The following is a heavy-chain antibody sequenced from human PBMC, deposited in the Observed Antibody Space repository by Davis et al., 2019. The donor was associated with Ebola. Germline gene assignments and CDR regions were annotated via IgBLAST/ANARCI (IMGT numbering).Heavy chain of an antibody. Sequence: GESLKISCAASGFTFDGYGMSWVRQHPGKGLEWVSGLDCNGGSTGYADSVKGRFTISRDNAKTSLYLQMNRLRAEDTALYYCGRGGNWNYGSGHFDFWGQGTLVTVSS. D-gene: IGHD1-7*01. CDR3: GRGGNWNYGSGHFDF. CDR1: GFTFDGYG. V-gene: IGHV3-20*04. CDR2: LDCNGGST. J-gene: IGHJ4*02.